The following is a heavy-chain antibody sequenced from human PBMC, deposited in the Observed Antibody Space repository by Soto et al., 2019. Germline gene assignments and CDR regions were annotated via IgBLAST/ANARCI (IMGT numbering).Heavy chain of an antibody. CDR2: IYWNDDK. Sequence: ASGPTLVNPTQTLTLTCTFSGFSLSTSGVGVGWIRQPPGKALEWLALIYWNDDKRYSPSLKSRLTITKHTSKNQVVLTMTNMDPVDTATYYCAHKSDYDILTGPPRYWGQGTLVTVSS. D-gene: IGHD3-9*01. CDR1: GFSLSTSGVG. V-gene: IGHV2-5*01. J-gene: IGHJ4*02. CDR3: AHKSDYDILTGPPRY.